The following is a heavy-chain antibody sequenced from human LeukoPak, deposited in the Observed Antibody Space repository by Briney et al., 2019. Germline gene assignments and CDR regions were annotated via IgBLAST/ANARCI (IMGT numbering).Heavy chain of an antibody. CDR2: IGGSGGST. Sequence: GGSLRLSCAASGFTFSNYDMHWVRQAPGKGLEWVSAIGGSGGSTYYADSVKGRFTISRDNSKNTLYLQMNSLRAEDTAVYYCAKFYDILTGYLDYWGQGTLVTVSS. J-gene: IGHJ4*02. D-gene: IGHD3-9*01. CDR1: GFTFSNYD. CDR3: AKFYDILTGYLDY. V-gene: IGHV3-23*01.